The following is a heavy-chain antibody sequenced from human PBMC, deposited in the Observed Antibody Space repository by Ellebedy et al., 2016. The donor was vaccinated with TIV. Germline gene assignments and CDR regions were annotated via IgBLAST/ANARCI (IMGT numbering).Heavy chain of an antibody. J-gene: IGHJ4*02. D-gene: IGHD4-17*01. V-gene: IGHV3-7*04. Sequence: GESLKISXAASGFTFSSYWMSWVRQAPGKGLEWVANIKQDGSEKYYVDSVKGRFTISRDNAKNSLYLQMNSLRAEDTAVYYCARDYYYGDYSSYYFDYWGQGTLVTVSS. CDR3: ARDYYYGDYSSYYFDY. CDR2: IKQDGSEK. CDR1: GFTFSSYW.